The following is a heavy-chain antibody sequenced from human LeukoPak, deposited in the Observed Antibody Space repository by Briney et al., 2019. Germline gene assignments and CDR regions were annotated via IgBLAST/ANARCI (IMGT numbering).Heavy chain of an antibody. Sequence: GGSLTLSCAASGFTFIDYDMHWVRQAIGKGLEWVWAIGIRGDTHYSGSVKGRFTISRENAESSLYLQMNSLRAEDTAVYYCARGGIQVSGIDEFDYWGQGTLVTVSS. D-gene: IGHD6-19*01. CDR1: GFTFIDYD. J-gene: IGHJ4*02. V-gene: IGHV3-13*01. CDR3: ARGGIQVSGIDEFDY. CDR2: IGIRGDT.